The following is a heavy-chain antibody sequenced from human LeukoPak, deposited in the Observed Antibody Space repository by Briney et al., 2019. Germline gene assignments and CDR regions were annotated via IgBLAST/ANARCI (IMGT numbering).Heavy chain of an antibody. CDR3: AKDGGLWISAHWGDS. CDR2: ISGSGGST. CDR1: GFTFSSYA. Sequence: GGSLRLSCAASGFTFSSYAMSWVRQAPGKGLEWVSAISGSGGSTYYADSVRGRFTISRDNSKNTLYLQMNSLRAEDTAVYYCAKDGGLWISAHWGDSWGRGTLVTVSS. V-gene: IGHV3-23*01. D-gene: IGHD2-2*03. J-gene: IGHJ4*02.